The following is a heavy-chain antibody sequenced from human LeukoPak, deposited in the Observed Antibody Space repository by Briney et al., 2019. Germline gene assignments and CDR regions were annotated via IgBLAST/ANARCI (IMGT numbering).Heavy chain of an antibody. CDR1: GDSINSYY. J-gene: IGHJ5*01. Sequence: SETLSLTCTVSGDSINSYYWSWIRQPPGKGLEWLGYIYYRGSANYNPSLKSRVTISIDTSKNQFSLKLTSATAADTAVYYCARLLHDWFDSWGQGTLVTVSS. CDR2: IYYRGSA. CDR3: ARLLHDWFDS. V-gene: IGHV4-59*08. D-gene: IGHD4-11*01.